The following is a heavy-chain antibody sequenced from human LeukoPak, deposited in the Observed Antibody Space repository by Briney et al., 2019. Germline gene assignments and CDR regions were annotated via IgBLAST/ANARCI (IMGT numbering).Heavy chain of an antibody. CDR1: GFSVSTSY. CDR3: ARGTLDN. V-gene: IGHV3-53*01. D-gene: IGHD3/OR15-3a*01. Sequence: PGGSLRLSCAASGFSVSTSYINWARQAPGKGLEWVSVIYSDGSTKYADSVKARFTISRDNSKNTVYLQMKSLRVEDTAVYSCARGTLDNWGQGTLVTVSS. J-gene: IGHJ4*02. CDR2: IYSDGST.